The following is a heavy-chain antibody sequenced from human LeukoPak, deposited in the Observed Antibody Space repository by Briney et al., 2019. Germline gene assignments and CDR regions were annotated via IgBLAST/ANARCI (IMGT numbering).Heavy chain of an antibody. Sequence: GGSLRLSCAASEFSVGSNYMTWVRQAPGKGLEWVSLIYSGGSTYYADSVKGRFTISRDNSKNTLYLQMNSLRAEDTAVYYCAGDRLPLGYCSGGSCDYWGQGTLVTVSS. J-gene: IGHJ4*02. D-gene: IGHD2-15*01. CDR2: IYSGGST. CDR3: AGDRLPLGYCSGGSCDY. CDR1: EFSVGSNY. V-gene: IGHV3-66*01.